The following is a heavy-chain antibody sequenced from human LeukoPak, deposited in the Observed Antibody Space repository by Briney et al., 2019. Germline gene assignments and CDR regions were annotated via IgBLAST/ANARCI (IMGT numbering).Heavy chain of an antibody. CDR2: IYYRGST. CDR1: GGSISSGSYY. D-gene: IGHD3-10*01. CDR3: ARQGYYGSGYIDY. Sequence: SETLSLTCTVSGGSISSGSYYWDWIRQPPGKGLEWIGSIYYRGSTYHNPALKSRVTISVDTSKNQFSLKLSSVTAADTAVYYCARQGYYGSGYIDYWGQGTPVTVSS. V-gene: IGHV4-39*01. J-gene: IGHJ4*02.